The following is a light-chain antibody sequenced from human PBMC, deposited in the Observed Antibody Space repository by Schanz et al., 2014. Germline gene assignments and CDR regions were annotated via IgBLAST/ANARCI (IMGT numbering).Light chain of an antibody. CDR1: NSDVGGYNY. V-gene: IGLV2-11*01. CDR3: CSYAGSYTWV. J-gene: IGLJ3*02. Sequence: QSALTQPRSVSGSPGQSVTISCTGTNSDVGGYNYVSWYQQHPGKAPKLMIYDVSYRPSGVPDRFSGSKSGNTASLTISGLQAEDEADFYCCSYAGSYTWVFGGGTKVTVL. CDR2: DVS.